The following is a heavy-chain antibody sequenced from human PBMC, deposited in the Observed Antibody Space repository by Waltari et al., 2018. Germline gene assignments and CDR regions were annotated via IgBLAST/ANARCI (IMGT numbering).Heavy chain of an antibody. Sequence: EVQLVESGGGLVQPGGSLRVSCAASGFTFSSYWMHWVRQAPGKGLVWVSHIISDGTGPTYADSVKGRFIVSRDNAKNTLYLQMNSLRAEDTAVYYCARGWRGLDVWGQGTTVTVSS. CDR3: ARGWRGLDV. CDR2: IISDGTGP. D-gene: IGHD2-15*01. CDR1: GFTFSSYW. V-gene: IGHV3-74*01. J-gene: IGHJ6*02.